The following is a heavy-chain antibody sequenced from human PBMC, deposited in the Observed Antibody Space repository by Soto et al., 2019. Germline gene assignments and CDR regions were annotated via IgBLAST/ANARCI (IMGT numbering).Heavy chain of an antibody. CDR2: MSYDGSNK. J-gene: IGHJ4*02. V-gene: IGHV3-30-3*01. CDR3: ARDDNKGALFDY. D-gene: IGHD1-26*01. CDR1: GFTFSIYA. Sequence: QVQLVESGGGVVQPGKSLRLSGAASGFTFSIYAMHWVRQAPGKGLEWVAVMSYDGSNKYYADAVKGRFTSSRDNYKNTLYLQINSLRAEDTAIYYCARDDNKGALFDYWGQGTLVTVS.